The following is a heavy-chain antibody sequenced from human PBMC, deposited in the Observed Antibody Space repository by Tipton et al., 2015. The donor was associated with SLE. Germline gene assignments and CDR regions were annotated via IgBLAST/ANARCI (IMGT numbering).Heavy chain of an antibody. Sequence: TLSLTCTVSGGSISSGDYYWSWIRQPPGKGLEWIGSIYHSGSTYYNPSLKSRVTISVDTSKNQFSLKLSSVTAADTAMYYCARSGYEPNWFDPWGQGTLVTVSS. J-gene: IGHJ5*02. CDR3: ARSGYEPNWFDP. D-gene: IGHD5-12*01. V-gene: IGHV4-39*07. CDR1: GGSISSGDYY. CDR2: IYHSGST.